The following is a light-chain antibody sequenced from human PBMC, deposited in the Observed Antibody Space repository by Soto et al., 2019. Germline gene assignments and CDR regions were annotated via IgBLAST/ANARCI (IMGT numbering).Light chain of an antibody. CDR3: QQYNSHSWT. J-gene: IGKJ1*01. CDR1: QSMGSW. V-gene: IGKV1-5*01. Sequence: DIQMTQSPSTLSASVGDRVTITCRASQSMGSWLAWYQQRPGKAPKLLMYDVSTLKGGVPSRFSGSGSGTVFTLTINNRQPEDFATYYCQQYNSHSWTFGQGSRVEIK. CDR2: DVS.